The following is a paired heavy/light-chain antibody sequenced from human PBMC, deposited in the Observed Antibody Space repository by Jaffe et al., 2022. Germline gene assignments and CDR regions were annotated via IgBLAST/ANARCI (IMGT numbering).Light chain of an antibody. CDR3: QQRGNWPPIT. CDR2: DAS. Sequence: EVVLTQSPATLSLSPGERATLSCRASQSVRSYLAWYQQKPGQAPRLLIYDASNRATGIPARFSGSGFGTDFTLNISSLEPEDSAVYYCQQRGNWPPITFGQGTRLGIK. V-gene: IGKV3-11*01. J-gene: IGKJ5*01. CDR1: QSVRSY.
Heavy chain of an antibody. D-gene: IGHD3-3*01. V-gene: IGHV3-30*02. J-gene: IGHJ3*02. CDR1: GFTFSRYG. CDR2: IRYDGTDE. Sequence: QVQLVESGGGVVQPGGSLRLLCAASGFTFSRYGMHWVRQAPGKGLEWVAFIRYDGTDEYSAESVKGRFTISRDNAKNTLYLEMNSLRTEDTATYYCAKDQFSEWSNEAFDIWGQGTMVTVSS. CDR3: AKDQFSEWSNEAFDI.